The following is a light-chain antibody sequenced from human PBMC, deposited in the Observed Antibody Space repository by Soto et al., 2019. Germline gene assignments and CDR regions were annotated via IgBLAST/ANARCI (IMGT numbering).Light chain of an antibody. Sequence: VVLTQSPGTLSLSPGERATLSCRASQSVSSNLAWYQQKPGQAPRLLTYGASSRATGIPDRFRGSGSGTDFTLTISRLEPEDFAVYYCQQYGSSPITFGQGTRLEI. J-gene: IGKJ5*01. CDR2: GAS. CDR3: QQYGSSPIT. V-gene: IGKV3-20*01. CDR1: QSVSSN.